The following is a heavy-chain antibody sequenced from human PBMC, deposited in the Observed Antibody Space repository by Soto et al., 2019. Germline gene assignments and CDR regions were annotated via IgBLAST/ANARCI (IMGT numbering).Heavy chain of an antibody. Sequence: QVQLQQWGAGLLKPSETLSLTCAVYGGSFSGYYWSWIRQPPGKGLEWIGEITHSGSTNYNPSLKSRVTISVDTSKNQFSLKLSSVTAADTAVYYCARVGADFWSGYYKGNWFDPWGQGTLVTVSS. V-gene: IGHV4-34*01. CDR3: ARVGADFWSGYYKGNWFDP. J-gene: IGHJ5*02. CDR1: GGSFSGYY. CDR2: ITHSGST. D-gene: IGHD3-3*01.